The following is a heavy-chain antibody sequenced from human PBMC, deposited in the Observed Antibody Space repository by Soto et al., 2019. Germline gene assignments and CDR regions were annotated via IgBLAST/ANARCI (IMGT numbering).Heavy chain of an antibody. CDR2: ISGSGGST. CDR3: AIRDYSNYLQPVDY. D-gene: IGHD4-4*01. V-gene: IGHV3-23*01. J-gene: IGHJ4*02. CDR1: GFTFSSYA. Sequence: PGGSLRLSCAASGFTFSSYAMSWVRQAPGKGLEWVSAISGSGGSTYYADSVKGRFTISRDNSKNTLYLQMNSLRAEDTAVYYCAIRDYSNYLQPVDYWGQGTLVTVSS.